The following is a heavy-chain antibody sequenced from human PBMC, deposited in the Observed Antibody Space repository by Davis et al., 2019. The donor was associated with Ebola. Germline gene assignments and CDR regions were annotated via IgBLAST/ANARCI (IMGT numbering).Heavy chain of an antibody. CDR3: ARVTVTMIQWGMDV. Sequence: GESLKISCAASGFTFSSYAMHWVRQAPGKGLEWVAVISYDGSNKYYADSVKGRFTISRDNSKNTLYLQMNRLRAEDTAVYYCARVTVTMIQWGMDVWGQGTTVTVSS. V-gene: IGHV3-30-3*01. J-gene: IGHJ6*02. CDR1: GFTFSSYA. CDR2: ISYDGSNK. D-gene: IGHD3-22*01.